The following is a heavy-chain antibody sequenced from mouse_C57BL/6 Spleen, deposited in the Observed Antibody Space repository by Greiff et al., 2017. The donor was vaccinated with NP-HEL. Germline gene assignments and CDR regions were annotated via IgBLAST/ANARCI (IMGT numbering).Heavy chain of an antibody. J-gene: IGHJ1*03. Sequence: VQLQQPGAELVKPGASVKLSCKASGYTFTSYWMHWVKQRPGQGLEWIGMIHPNSGSTNYNEKFKSKATLTVDKSSSTAYMQLSSLTSEDSAVYYCAKESTVRYFDVWGTGTTVTVSS. CDR2: IHPNSGST. CDR3: AKESTVRYFDV. D-gene: IGHD1-1*01. CDR1: GYTFTSYW. V-gene: IGHV1-64*01.